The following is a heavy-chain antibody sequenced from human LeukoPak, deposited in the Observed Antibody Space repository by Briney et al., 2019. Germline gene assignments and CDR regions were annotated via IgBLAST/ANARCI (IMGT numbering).Heavy chain of an antibody. CDR2: IIPIFGTA. J-gene: IGHJ4*02. V-gene: IGHV1-69*13. CDR1: GGTFSSYA. CDR3: APITGYGSGSPDY. Sequence: ASVKVSCKASGGTFSSYAISWVRQAPGQGLEWMGGIIPIFGTANYAQKFQGRVTITADESTSTAYMELSSLRPEDTAVYYCAPITGYGSGSPDYWGQGTLVTVSS. D-gene: IGHD3-10*01.